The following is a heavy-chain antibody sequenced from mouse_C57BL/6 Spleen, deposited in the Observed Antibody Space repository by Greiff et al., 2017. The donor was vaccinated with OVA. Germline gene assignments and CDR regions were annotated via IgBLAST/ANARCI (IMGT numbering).Heavy chain of an antibody. CDR2: IDPETGGT. D-gene: IGHD2-4*01. Sequence: QVQLQQSGAELVRPGASVTLSCKASGYTFTDYEMHWVKQTPVHGLEWIGAIDPETGGTAYNQKFKGKAILTADKSSSTAYMELRSLTSEDSAVYYCTRYGGDYGLWFAYWGQGTLVTVSA. J-gene: IGHJ3*01. CDR3: TRYGGDYGLWFAY. V-gene: IGHV1-15*01. CDR1: GYTFTDYE.